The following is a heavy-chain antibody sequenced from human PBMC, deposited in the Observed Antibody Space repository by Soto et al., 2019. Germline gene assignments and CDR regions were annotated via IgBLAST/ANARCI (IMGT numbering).Heavy chain of an antibody. CDR2: ISGSGGST. Sequence: PGGSLRLSCVASGFTFSDYAMAWVRQSPGKGLEWVSSISGSGGSTYYADSVKGRFTISRDNAKNTLYLQMNILRVEDTAVYFCATAGNYRFDNWGLGTLVTVSS. J-gene: IGHJ4*02. D-gene: IGHD1-1*01. V-gene: IGHV3-23*01. CDR1: GFTFSDYA. CDR3: ATAGNYRFDN.